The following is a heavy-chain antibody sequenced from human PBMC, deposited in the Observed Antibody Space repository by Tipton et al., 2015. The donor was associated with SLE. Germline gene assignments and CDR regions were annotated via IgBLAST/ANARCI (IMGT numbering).Heavy chain of an antibody. J-gene: IGHJ4*02. CDR1: GFSFEDYM. V-gene: IGHV3-43*01. Sequence: SLRLSCTASGFSFEDYMMHWVRQAPGKGLEWVSLISWDGDTTYYADSVKGRCTISRDNSNNSLYSQLHSLTTEDTALYYCAKGGASGCLDNWGQGTLVTVSS. D-gene: IGHD6-19*01. CDR2: ISWDGDTT. CDR3: AKGGASGCLDN.